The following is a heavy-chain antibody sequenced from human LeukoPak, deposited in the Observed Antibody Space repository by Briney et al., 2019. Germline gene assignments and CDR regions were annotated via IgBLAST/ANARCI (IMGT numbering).Heavy chain of an antibody. CDR2: IYYSGST. Sequence: PSETLSLTCTVSGGSISSYYWSWIRQPPGKGLEWIGYIYYSGSTNYNPSLKSRVTISVDTSKNQFSLKLSSVTAADTAVYYCARGPESGGPQLEYWGQGTLVTVSS. V-gene: IGHV4-59*08. CDR3: ARGPESGGPQLEY. J-gene: IGHJ4*02. CDR1: GGSISSYY. D-gene: IGHD3-3*01.